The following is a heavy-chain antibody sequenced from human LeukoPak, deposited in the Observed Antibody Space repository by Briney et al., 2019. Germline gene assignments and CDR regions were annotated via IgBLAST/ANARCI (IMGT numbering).Heavy chain of an antibody. CDR2: INPSGGST. D-gene: IGHD3-22*01. CDR3: ARVVSYYDSPGAFDI. Sequence: ASVKVSCKASGYTFTSYYMHWVRQAPGQGLEWMGIINPSGGSTSYAQKFQGRVTMTRDMSTSTVYMELSSLRSEDTAVYYCARVVSYYDSPGAFDIWGQGTMVTVSS. V-gene: IGHV1-46*01. CDR1: GYTFTSYY. J-gene: IGHJ3*02.